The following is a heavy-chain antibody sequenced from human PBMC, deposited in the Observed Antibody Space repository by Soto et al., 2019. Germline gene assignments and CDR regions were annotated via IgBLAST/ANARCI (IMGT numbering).Heavy chain of an antibody. V-gene: IGHV3-74*01. Sequence: GGSLRLSCAASGFTFSSYWMHWVRQAQGKGLEWVSRINGSGSSTCYADSVKGRFTISRDNSKNTLYLQMNSLRAEDTAVYYCAKRTHGYSYGSYYFDYWGQGTLVTVS. CDR1: GFTFSSYW. J-gene: IGHJ4*02. CDR2: INGSGSST. D-gene: IGHD5-18*01. CDR3: AKRTHGYSYGSYYFDY.